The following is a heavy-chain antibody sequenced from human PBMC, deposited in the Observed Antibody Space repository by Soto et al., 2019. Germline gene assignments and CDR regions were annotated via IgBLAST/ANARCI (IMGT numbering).Heavy chain of an antibody. CDR2: ISTYNGDT. CDR3: ARQGSWPYYYYGLDV. CDR1: GYTFTTSG. Sequence: QVQLVQSGPEVKKPGASVKVSCEASGYTFTTSGIIWVRQAPGQGLEWMGWISTYNGDTNSAQKFKGRVTMTADTSPGTVYMELMRLKSDDTAVYYCARQGSWPYYYYGLDVWGQGTTVTVSS. J-gene: IGHJ6*02. V-gene: IGHV1-18*01. D-gene: IGHD1-26*01.